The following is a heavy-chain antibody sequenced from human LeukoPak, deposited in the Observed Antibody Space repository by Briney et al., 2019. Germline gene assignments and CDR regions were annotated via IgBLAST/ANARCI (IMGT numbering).Heavy chain of an antibody. D-gene: IGHD2-15*01. CDR2: INPNSGGT. J-gene: IGHJ4*02. Sequence: GASVKVSCKAPGYTFTGYYMHWVRQAPGQGLEWMGWINPNSGGTNYAQKFQGRVTMTRDTSISTAYMELSRLRSDDTAVYYCASADCSGGSCYLSPFDYWGQGTLVTVSS. CDR3: ASADCSGGSCYLSPFDY. CDR1: GYTFTGYY. V-gene: IGHV1-2*02.